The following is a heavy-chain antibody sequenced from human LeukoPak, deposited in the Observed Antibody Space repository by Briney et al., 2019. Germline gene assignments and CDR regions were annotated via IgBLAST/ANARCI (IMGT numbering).Heavy chain of an antibody. CDR3: TSMYYDFWSGYHLPDY. D-gene: IGHD3-3*01. CDR1: GFTFSNAW. V-gene: IGHV3-15*01. Sequence: KTGGSLRLSCAVSGFTFSNAWMSWVRQAPGKGLEWVGRIKSKTDGGTTDYAAPVKGRFTISRDDSKNTLYLQMNSLTTEDTAVYYCTSMYYDFWSGYHLPDYWGQGTLITVSS. CDR2: IKSKTDGGTT. J-gene: IGHJ4*02.